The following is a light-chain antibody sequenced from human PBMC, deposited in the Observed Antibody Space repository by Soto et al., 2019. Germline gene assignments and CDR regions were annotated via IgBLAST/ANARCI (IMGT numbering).Light chain of an antibody. J-gene: IGKJ4*01. CDR2: EVS. Sequence: DIVLTQSPATLSLSPGERATLSCRASQSVSNYLAWYQQKPGQAPRLLMYEVSNRATGIPARFNGSGSGADFTLTISSLEPEDFAVYYCQQYNNWPLTFGGGTKVDIK. V-gene: IGKV3-11*01. CDR1: QSVSNY. CDR3: QQYNNWPLT.